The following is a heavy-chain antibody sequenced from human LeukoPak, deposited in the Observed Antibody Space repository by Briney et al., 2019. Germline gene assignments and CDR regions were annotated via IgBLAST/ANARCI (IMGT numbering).Heavy chain of an antibody. CDR2: IYTSGST. CDR3: ARRDDYTYGYFDY. CDR1: GGSISSGSYY. Sequence: TLSLTCTVSGGSISSGSYYWSWIRQPAGQGLEWIGHIYTSGSTKYNPSLKSRVTISVDTSKNQFSLTLSSVTAADTAVYYCARRDDYTYGYFDYWGQGTLVTVSS. V-gene: IGHV4-61*09. J-gene: IGHJ4*02. D-gene: IGHD2-2*02.